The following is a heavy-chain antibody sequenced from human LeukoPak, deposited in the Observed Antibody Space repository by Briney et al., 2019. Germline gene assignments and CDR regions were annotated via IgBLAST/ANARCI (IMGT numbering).Heavy chain of an antibody. V-gene: IGHV4-30-2*01. J-gene: IGHJ4*02. CDR3: VCSSPRIAAAGTELDY. CDR1: GGSISSGGYY. D-gene: IGHD6-13*01. Sequence: SKTLSLTCTVSGGSISSGGYYWSWIRQPPGKGLEWIGYIYHSGSTYYNPSLKSRVTISVDTSKNQFSLKLSSVTAADTAVYYCVCSSPRIAAAGTELDYWGQGTLVTVSS. CDR2: IYHSGST.